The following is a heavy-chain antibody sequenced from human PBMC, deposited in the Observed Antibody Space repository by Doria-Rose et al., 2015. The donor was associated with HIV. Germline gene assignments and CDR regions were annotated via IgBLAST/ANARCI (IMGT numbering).Heavy chain of an antibody. D-gene: IGHD6-13*01. J-gene: IGHJ4*02. CDR3: ARDRRISTSSWYFFDY. CDR2: ISSSDSTI. Sequence: QVQLVRSGGGLVNPGGSLRLSCAASGFTFSDYYMSWIRQTPGKGLEWISYISSSDSTIYYADSVKGRFTISRDKAKNSLYLHMNSLRADDTAVYYCARDRRISTSSWYFFDYWGQGTLVTVSS. CDR1: GFTFSDYY. V-gene: IGHV3-11*04.